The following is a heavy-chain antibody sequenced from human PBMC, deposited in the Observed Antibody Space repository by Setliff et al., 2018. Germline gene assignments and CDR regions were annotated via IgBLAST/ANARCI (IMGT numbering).Heavy chain of an antibody. V-gene: IGHV4-4*07. CDR2: IYTSGST. D-gene: IGHD5-18*01. CDR3: ARDRRGYRYGSLGYYYYYMDV. CDR1: GGSISSYY. J-gene: IGHJ6*03. Sequence: SETLSLTCTVSGGSISSYYWSWIRQPAGKGLEWIGRIYTSGSTNYNPSLKSRVTMSVDTSKNQFSLKLSSVTAADTAVYYCARDRRGYRYGSLGYYYYYMDVWGKGTTVTVSS.